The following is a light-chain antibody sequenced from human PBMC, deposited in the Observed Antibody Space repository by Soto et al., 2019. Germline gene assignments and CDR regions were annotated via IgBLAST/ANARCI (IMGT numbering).Light chain of an antibody. V-gene: IGKV1-5*03. J-gene: IGKJ1*01. CDR3: QQYHIYPGT. Sequence: DIPMTQSPATLSASVGDRVTITCPASQSISSWLAWYQQKPGKAPKLLIYKASTLASGVPSRFSGSGSGTEFTLTINSLQPDYFATYYCQQYHIYPGTFGQGTKVDIK. CDR2: KAS. CDR1: QSISSW.